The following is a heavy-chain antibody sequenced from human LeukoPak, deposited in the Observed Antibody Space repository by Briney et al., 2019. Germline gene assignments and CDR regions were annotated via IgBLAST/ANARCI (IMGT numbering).Heavy chain of an antibody. D-gene: IGHD3-10*01. Sequence: GGSLRCSGAASGFTFSSYGMHWVRQAPGKGLEWVAVISYDGSNKYYADSVKGRFTISRDNSKNTLYLQMNSLRGEDAAVYYCAKDPGYYYGSGSHYYFDYWGQGTLVTVSS. CDR1: GFTFSSYG. CDR2: ISYDGSNK. V-gene: IGHV3-30*18. CDR3: AKDPGYYYGSGSHYYFDY. J-gene: IGHJ4*02.